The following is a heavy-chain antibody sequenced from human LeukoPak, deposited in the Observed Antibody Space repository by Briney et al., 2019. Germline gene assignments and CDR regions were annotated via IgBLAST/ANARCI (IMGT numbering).Heavy chain of an antibody. J-gene: IGHJ6*02. V-gene: IGHV3-21*01. Sequence: GGSLRLSCAASGFTFSSYSMNWVRQAPGEGLEWVSSICSSSSYIYYADSVKGRFTMSRDNTKNAQDQKMNSLRTEDTAVYYCARVHSIAAAGTSYYYGMDVWGQGTTVTVSS. CDR2: ICSSSSYI. CDR3: ARVHSIAAAGTSYYYGMDV. CDR1: GFTFSSYS. D-gene: IGHD6-13*01.